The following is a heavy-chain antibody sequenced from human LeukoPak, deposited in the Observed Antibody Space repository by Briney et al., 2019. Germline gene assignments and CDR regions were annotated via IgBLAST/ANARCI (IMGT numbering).Heavy chain of an antibody. Sequence: GGSLRLSCAASGFTFNTFNMNWVRQAPGKGLEWVSSITSGGDYIYYADSVKGRFPTSRDNAKNSLSLQLNSLRFEDTAVYYCARGHYDVLAASYKWTPDYWGQGTLVTVSS. CDR1: GFTFNTFN. CDR3: ARGHYDVLAASYKWTPDY. V-gene: IGHV3-21*01. D-gene: IGHD3-9*01. J-gene: IGHJ4*02. CDR2: ITSGGDYI.